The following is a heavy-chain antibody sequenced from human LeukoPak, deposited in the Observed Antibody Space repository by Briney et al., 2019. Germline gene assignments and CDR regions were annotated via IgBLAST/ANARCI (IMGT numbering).Heavy chain of an antibody. J-gene: IGHJ4*02. D-gene: IGHD3-3*01. CDR3: ARVLPADNYDFWSGYPYYFDY. Sequence: SETLSLTCAVSGGSISSGGYSWSWIRQPPGKGLEWIGYIYYSGSTNYNPSLKSRVTISVDTSKNQFSLKLSSVTAADTAVYYCARVLPADNYDFWSGYPYYFDYWGQGTLVTVSS. V-gene: IGHV4-61*08. CDR1: GGSISSGGYS. CDR2: IYYSGST.